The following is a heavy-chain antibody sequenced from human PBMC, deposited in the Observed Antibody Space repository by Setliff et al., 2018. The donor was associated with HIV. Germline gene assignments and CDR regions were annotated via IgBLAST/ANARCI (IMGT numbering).Heavy chain of an antibody. D-gene: IGHD6-6*01. Sequence: PSETLSLTCTVSGGSISTYYWSWIRQPPGKGLELIGYIYYTGTTNYNPSLKSRVTISVDTSKNQFSLKLNSVTAADTTVYYCARSSSSSPFFFDYWGQGSLVTVSS. CDR1: GGSISTYY. V-gene: IGHV4-59*12. CDR2: IYYTGTT. CDR3: ARSSSSSPFFFDY. J-gene: IGHJ4*02.